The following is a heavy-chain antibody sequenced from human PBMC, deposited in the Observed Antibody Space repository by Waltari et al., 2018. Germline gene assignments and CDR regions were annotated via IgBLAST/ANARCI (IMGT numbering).Heavy chain of an antibody. V-gene: IGHV4-4*02. J-gene: IGHJ4*02. CDR2: VHHSGKT. CDR1: GDSISGNYW. D-gene: IGHD2-2*01. Sequence: QVQLQESGQGLVKPSGTLSLTCAVSGDSISGNYWWSWVRQSPEKGLEWIGQVHHSGKTHYNPSLQSRVAISVDKPKNQFSLNLYSVTAADTAIYYCAGDRAIGLFFDYWGRGTLVTVSS. CDR3: AGDRAIGLFFDY.